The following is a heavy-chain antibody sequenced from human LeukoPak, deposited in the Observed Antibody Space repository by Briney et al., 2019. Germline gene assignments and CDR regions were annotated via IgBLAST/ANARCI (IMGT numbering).Heavy chain of an antibody. Sequence: HGASVKVSCKASGYTFTRHYMSWVRQAPGQGLEWMGKINPSSGGTGYAQKFQGRVTMTRDTSTSTVYMELTSLRSEDTAVYYCARDGLYCTNGVCSSDIWGQGTLVTVSS. J-gene: IGHJ3*02. CDR1: GYTFTRHY. V-gene: IGHV1-46*01. D-gene: IGHD2-8*01. CDR2: INPSSGGT. CDR3: ARDGLYCTNGVCSSDI.